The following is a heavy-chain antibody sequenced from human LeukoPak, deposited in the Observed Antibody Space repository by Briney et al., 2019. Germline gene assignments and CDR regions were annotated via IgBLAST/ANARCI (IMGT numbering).Heavy chain of an antibody. J-gene: IGHJ4*02. V-gene: IGHV3-21*01. Sequence: PGGSLRLSCAASVFTFSSYSMNWVRQAPGKGLEWVSSISSSSSYIYYADSVKGRFTISRDNAKNSLYPQMNSLRAEDTAVYYCARGSAAAGTGDDYWGQGTLVTVSS. D-gene: IGHD6-13*01. CDR3: ARGSAAAGTGDDY. CDR1: VFTFSSYS. CDR2: ISSSSSYI.